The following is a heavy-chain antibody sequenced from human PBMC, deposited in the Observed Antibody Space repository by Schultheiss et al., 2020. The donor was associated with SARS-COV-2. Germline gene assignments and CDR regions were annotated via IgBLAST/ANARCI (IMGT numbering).Heavy chain of an antibody. CDR1: GYSFSTYW. Sequence: KVSCKMSGYSFSTYWIAWVRQVPGKGLEWMGVIYPGDSDTIYSPSFQGQVVISVDKSITTAYLQWSSLQASDTATYYCARVAEMATILYDYWGQGTLVTVSS. V-gene: IGHV5-51*01. D-gene: IGHD5-24*01. CDR2: IYPGDSDT. J-gene: IGHJ4*02. CDR3: ARVAEMATILYDY.